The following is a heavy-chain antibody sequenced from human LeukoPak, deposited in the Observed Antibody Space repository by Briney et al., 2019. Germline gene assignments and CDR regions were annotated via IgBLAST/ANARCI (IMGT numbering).Heavy chain of an antibody. Sequence: ASVKVSCKASGYTFTGYYMHWVRQAPGQGLEWMGWINPNSGGTNYAQKFQDWVTMTRDTSISTAYMELIRLRSDDTAVYYCARDSSSWYGYNWFDPWGQGTLVTVSS. J-gene: IGHJ5*02. CDR2: INPNSGGT. V-gene: IGHV1-2*04. CDR1: GYTFTGYY. CDR3: ARDSSSWYGYNWFDP. D-gene: IGHD6-13*01.